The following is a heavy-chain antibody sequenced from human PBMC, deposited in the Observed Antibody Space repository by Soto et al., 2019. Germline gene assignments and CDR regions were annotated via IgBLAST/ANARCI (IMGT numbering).Heavy chain of an antibody. CDR3: MNLYSYRSGSYSK. CDR2: MSGSGGST. J-gene: IGHJ4*02. CDR1: GFTFSTYA. V-gene: IGHV3-23*01. D-gene: IGHD3-10*01. Sequence: GGSLRLSCAASGFTFSTYAMSWVRQAPGKGLEWVSGMSGSGGSTYYADSVKGRFTISRDNSKNTLYLQMNSLRAEDTAVYYCMNLYSYRSGSYSKWGQGTLVTVSS.